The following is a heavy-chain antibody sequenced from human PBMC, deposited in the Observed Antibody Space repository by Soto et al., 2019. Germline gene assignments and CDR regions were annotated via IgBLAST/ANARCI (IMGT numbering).Heavy chain of an antibody. D-gene: IGHD3-22*01. J-gene: IGHJ4*02. CDR2: IYYSGST. V-gene: IGHV4-39*01. Sequence: QLQLQESGPGLVKPSETLSLTCTVSGGSISSSSYYWGWIRQPPGKGLEWIGSIYYSGSTYYNPSPKSRVTISLDTFKNQFSLKLRSVTAAGTAVYYCARRPITMISLDARFDYWGQGTLVTVSS. CDR3: ARRPITMISLDARFDY. CDR1: GGSISSSSYY.